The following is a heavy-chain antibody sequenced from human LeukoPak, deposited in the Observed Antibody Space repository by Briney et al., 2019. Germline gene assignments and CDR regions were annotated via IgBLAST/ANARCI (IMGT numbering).Heavy chain of an antibody. CDR2: ISGSGTST. D-gene: IGHD3-10*01. J-gene: IGHJ4*02. V-gene: IGHV3-23*01. CDR1: GFTFSSYA. Sequence: GGSLRLSCAASGFTFSSYAMSWVRQAPGMGLEWVSGISGSGTSTYYADSVKGRFTISRDNSKNRLFLQMNSLRAEDTAVYYCAKPRLLWFGELLDIDYWGQGTLVTVSS. CDR3: AKPRLLWFGELLDIDY.